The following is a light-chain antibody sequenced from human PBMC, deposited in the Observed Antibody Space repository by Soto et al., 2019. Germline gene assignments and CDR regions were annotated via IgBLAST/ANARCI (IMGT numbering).Light chain of an antibody. Sequence: EIVMTQSPATLSVSPGERASLSCRASQSISNNLAWYQQRRGQPPRLLIYGSSTRATDIPPRFNGSGSGTEFTLTISSLQSEDSAVYYCHHYNNWPPGTFGQGTKVEIK. CDR3: HHYNNWPPGT. V-gene: IGKV3D-15*01. J-gene: IGKJ1*01. CDR1: QSISNN. CDR2: GSS.